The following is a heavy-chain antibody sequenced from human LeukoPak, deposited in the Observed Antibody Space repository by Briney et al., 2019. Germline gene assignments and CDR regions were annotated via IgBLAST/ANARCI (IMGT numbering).Heavy chain of an antibody. V-gene: IGHV1-2*06. CDR1: GYTFTGYY. J-gene: IGHJ5*02. CDR3: ARDPVGTRYYYEGAWFDP. Sequence: ASVKVSCKASGYTFTGYYMHWVRQAPGQVLEWMGRINPNSGGTNYAQKFQGRVTMTRYTSISTAYMELSRLRSDDTAVYYCARDPVGTRYYYEGAWFDPWGQGTLVTVSS. D-gene: IGHD3-22*01. CDR2: INPNSGGT.